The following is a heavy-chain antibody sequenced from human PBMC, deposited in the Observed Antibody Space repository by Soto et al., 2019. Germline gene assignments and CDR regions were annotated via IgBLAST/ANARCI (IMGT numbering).Heavy chain of an antibody. CDR3: AIGPRMWLAGGGY. J-gene: IGHJ4*02. CDR1: GGSFRGYY. V-gene: IGHV4-34*01. Sequence: SGALSLTCPVYGGSFRGYYWSWIRQPPGKGLEWLGEINHSGITDYNPSLKSRIIISIDTSKKQFSLKLNSVTAADTAVYYCAIGPRMWLAGGGYWGQGTQVNVSS. CDR2: INHSGIT. D-gene: IGHD6-19*01.